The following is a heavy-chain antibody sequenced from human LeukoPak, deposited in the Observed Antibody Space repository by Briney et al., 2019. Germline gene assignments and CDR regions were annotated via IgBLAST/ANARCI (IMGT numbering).Heavy chain of an antibody. CDR2: IYTSGST. Sequence: SETLSLTCTVSGGSISSYYWSWIRQPAGKGLEWIGRIYTSGSTNYNPSLKSRVTMSVDTSKNQFSLKLSSVTAADTAVYYCARDFRGKYSSSIRLRGNAFDIWGQGTMVTVSS. J-gene: IGHJ3*02. V-gene: IGHV4-4*07. D-gene: IGHD6-6*01. CDR3: ARDFRGKYSSSIRLRGNAFDI. CDR1: GGSISSYY.